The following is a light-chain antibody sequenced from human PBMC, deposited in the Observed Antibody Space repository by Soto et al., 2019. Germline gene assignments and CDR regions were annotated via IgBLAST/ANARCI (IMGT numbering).Light chain of an antibody. CDR2: KAS. J-gene: IGKJ2*01. CDR1: QSISNS. CDR3: QQYNSDWNT. Sequence: DMQMTQAPSTLSASVRDRVTITCRASQSISNSLAWYRQRPGKAPKLLIYKASSLETGVPSRFSGSGSGTEFTLTISSLQPDDFATYYCQQYNSDWNTFGQGTKVDI. V-gene: IGKV1-5*03.